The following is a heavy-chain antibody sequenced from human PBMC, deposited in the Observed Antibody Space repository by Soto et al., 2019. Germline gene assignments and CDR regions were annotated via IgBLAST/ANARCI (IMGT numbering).Heavy chain of an antibody. CDR3: ARVDSRIYSGSYDWFDP. V-gene: IGHV1-69*01. CDR2: IIPIFGTA. CDR1: GGTFSSYA. D-gene: IGHD1-26*01. Sequence: QVQLVQSGAEVKKPGSSVKVSCKASGGTFSSYAISWVRQAPGQGLEWMGGIIPIFGTANYAQKFQGRVTITADESTSTAYMELSSLRSEDTPVYYCARVDSRIYSGSYDWFDPWGQGTLVTVSS. J-gene: IGHJ5*02.